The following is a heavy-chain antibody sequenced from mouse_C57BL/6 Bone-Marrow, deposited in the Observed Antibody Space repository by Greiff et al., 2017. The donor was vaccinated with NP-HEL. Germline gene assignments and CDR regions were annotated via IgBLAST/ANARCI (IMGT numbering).Heavy chain of an antibody. V-gene: IGHV1-50*01. CDR3: ARKAYYGRSYEFAY. J-gene: IGHJ3*01. D-gene: IGHD1-1*01. CDR2: IDPSDSYT. CDR1: GYTFTTYW. Sequence: QVQLQQPGAELVKPGASVKLSCKASGYTFTTYWMQWVKQRPGQGLEWIGEIDPSDSYTNYNQKFKGKATLTVDTSSSTANMQLGSLTSEDSAVYYCARKAYYGRSYEFAYWGQGTRVTVSA.